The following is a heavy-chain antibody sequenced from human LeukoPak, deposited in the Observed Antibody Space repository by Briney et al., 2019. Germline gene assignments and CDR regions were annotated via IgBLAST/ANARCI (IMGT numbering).Heavy chain of an antibody. CDR3: ARDRVTSGYDR. CDR1: GGSISSSSYY. J-gene: IGHJ4*02. D-gene: IGHD5-12*01. CDR2: IYYSGST. Sequence: PSETLSLTCTVSGGSISSSSYYWSWIRQPPGKGLEWIGYIYYSGSTNYNPSLKSRVTISVDTSKNQFSLKLSSVTAADTAVYYCARDRVTSGYDRWGQGTLVTVSS. V-gene: IGHV4-61*01.